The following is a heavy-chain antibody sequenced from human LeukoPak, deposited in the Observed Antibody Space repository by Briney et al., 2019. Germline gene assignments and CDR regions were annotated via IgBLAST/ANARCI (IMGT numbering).Heavy chain of an antibody. CDR2: ISGSGAGT. CDR3: AKNRGSGSYRNFDS. V-gene: IGHV3-23*01. D-gene: IGHD3-10*01. J-gene: IGHJ4*02. CDR1: GFTFSSYA. Sequence: GGSLRLSCAASGFTFSSYAMSWVRQAPGKGLEWVSGISGSGAGTYYADSVKGRFTISRDNSKSTLYLQMNSLRAEDTAVYYCAKNRGSGSYRNFDSWGQGTLVTVSS.